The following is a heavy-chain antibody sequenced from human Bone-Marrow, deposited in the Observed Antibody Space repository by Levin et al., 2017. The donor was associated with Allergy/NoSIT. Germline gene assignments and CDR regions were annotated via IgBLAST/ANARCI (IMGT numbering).Heavy chain of an antibody. V-gene: IGHV3-11*01. CDR3: ARERSGSYFTFDL. CDR2: ITSGGNTV. J-gene: IGHJ3*01. Sequence: GGSLRLSCAASGFTFSDYYMSWIRQAPGKGLEWVSYITSGGNTVYYADSVKGRFTISRDNTRNSLYLQVNNLRAEDTAVYFCARERSGSYFTFDLWGQGTMVTVSS. D-gene: IGHD1-26*01. CDR1: GFTFSDYY.